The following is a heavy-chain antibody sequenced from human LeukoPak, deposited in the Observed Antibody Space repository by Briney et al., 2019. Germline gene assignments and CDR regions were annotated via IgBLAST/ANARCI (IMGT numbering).Heavy chain of an antibody. CDR3: AKEKYYYDSSGYDY. V-gene: IGHV3-30*18. D-gene: IGHD3-22*01. Sequence: GGSLRLSCAASGFAFSSYGMHWVRQAPGKGLEWVAVISYDGSNKYYADSVKGRFTISRDNSKNTLYLQMNSLRAEDTAVYYCAKEKYYYDSSGYDYWGQGTLVTVSS. J-gene: IGHJ4*02. CDR1: GFAFSSYG. CDR2: ISYDGSNK.